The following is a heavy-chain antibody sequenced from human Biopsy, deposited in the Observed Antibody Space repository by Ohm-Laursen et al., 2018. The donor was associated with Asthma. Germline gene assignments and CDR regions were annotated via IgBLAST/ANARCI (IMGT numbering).Heavy chain of an antibody. CDR2: IYSGGTS. J-gene: IGHJ4*02. Sequence: SLRLSCSASGFAVSRDHMFWVRQAPGKGLEWVSVIYSGGTSHTADPARGRFPISRDYSKNTLYLQMHSLRAEDTAVYYCARGDSSNWSHYDFDYWGQGTVVTVSS. CDR1: GFAVSRDH. D-gene: IGHD3-22*01. CDR3: ARGDSSNWSHYDFDY. V-gene: IGHV3-53*01.